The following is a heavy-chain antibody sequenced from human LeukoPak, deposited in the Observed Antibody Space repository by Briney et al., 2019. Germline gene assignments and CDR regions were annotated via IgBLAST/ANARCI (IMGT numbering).Heavy chain of an antibody. Sequence: GGSLRLSCAASGFTVSSNYKSWVRQAPGKGLEWVSVIYSGGSTYYADTVKGRFTISRDSSKNTMYLQMNSLRAEDTAVYYCASRNVDSSGYPFDYWGQGTLVTVSS. CDR1: GFTVSSNY. D-gene: IGHD3-22*01. V-gene: IGHV3-66*01. J-gene: IGHJ4*02. CDR2: IYSGGST. CDR3: ASRNVDSSGYPFDY.